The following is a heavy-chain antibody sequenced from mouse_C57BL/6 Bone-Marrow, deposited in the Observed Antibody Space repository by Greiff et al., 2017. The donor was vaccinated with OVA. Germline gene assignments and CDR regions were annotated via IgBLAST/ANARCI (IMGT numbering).Heavy chain of an antibody. V-gene: IGHV14-4*01. J-gene: IGHJ4*01. CDR3: TTREYSNYAMDY. Sequence: EVKLEESGAELVRPGASVKLSCTASGFNIKDDYMHWVKQRPEQGLEWIGWIDPENGDTEYASKFQGKATITADTSSNTAYLQLSSLTSEDTAVYYCTTREYSNYAMDYWGQGTSVTVSS. D-gene: IGHD2-5*01. CDR1: GFNIKDDY. CDR2: IDPENGDT.